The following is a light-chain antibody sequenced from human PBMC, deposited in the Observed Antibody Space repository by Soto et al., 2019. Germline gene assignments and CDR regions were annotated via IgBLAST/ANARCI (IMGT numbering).Light chain of an antibody. CDR2: EVT. J-gene: IGLJ3*02. Sequence: QSVLTQPPSASGSPGQSVTISCTGTSSDVGGYNYISWYQQHPGKAPKLMIFEVTKRPSGVPHRFSGSKSGNMASLTVSGLQAEDEGDYYCSSYAGSNNWVFGGGTKLTVL. CDR3: SSYAGSNNWV. V-gene: IGLV2-8*01. CDR1: SSDVGGYNY.